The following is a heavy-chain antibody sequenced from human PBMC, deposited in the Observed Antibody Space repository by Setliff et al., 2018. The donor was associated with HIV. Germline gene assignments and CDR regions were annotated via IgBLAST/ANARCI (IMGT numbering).Heavy chain of an antibody. CDR3: ATRAYDSSGYLRSRVSGAAFDI. V-gene: IGHV1-24*01. J-gene: IGHJ3*02. CDR2: FDPEYDKT. D-gene: IGHD3-22*01. CDR1: GYTLTELS. Sequence: ASVKVSCKVSGYTLTELSIHWVRQAPGKGLEWMGGFDPEYDKTFYAQKFQGRGTMSEDTSTDTAYMELTSLRSEETAVYYCATRAYDSSGYLRSRVSGAAFDIWGQGTMVTVSS.